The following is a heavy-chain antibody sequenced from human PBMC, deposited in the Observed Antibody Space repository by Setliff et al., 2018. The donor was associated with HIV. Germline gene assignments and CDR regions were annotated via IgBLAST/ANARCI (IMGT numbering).Heavy chain of an antibody. CDR1: GGTLSNYV. CDR3: ARDQTGVAAAAFGGGSAWSDEGFDI. Sequence: ASVKVSCKTSGGTLSNYVITWMLQAPGQGLEWMGMIIPMYNIPAYAQKFQGRVNFTAYESTSTAYMELSSLSSEDTAVYYCARDQTGVAAAAFGGGSAWSDEGFDIWGQGTMVTVSS. CDR2: IIPMYNIP. V-gene: IGHV1-69*13. J-gene: IGHJ3*02. D-gene: IGHD6-13*01.